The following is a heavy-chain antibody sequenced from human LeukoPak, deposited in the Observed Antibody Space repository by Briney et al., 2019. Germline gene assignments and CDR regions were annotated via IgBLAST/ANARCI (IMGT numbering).Heavy chain of an antibody. V-gene: IGHV3-74*01. J-gene: IGHJ4*02. D-gene: IGHD4-4*01. CDR1: GFTFGSSW. Sequence: GGSLRLSCVASGFTFGSSWLHWIRRAPGEGLVWLSRIDGDGSVIDYADSVKGRFTISRDNAKNTLYLQMNSLTVDDTGVYYCTRAGNYRFDYWGQGTLVTVSS. CDR3: TRAGNYRFDY. CDR2: IDGDGSVI.